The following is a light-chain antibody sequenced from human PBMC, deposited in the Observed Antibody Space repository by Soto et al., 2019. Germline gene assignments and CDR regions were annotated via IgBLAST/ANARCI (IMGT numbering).Light chain of an antibody. CDR1: QTVRNNY. CDR2: DAS. J-gene: IGKJ5*01. CDR3: QHFRA. V-gene: IGKV3D-20*02. Sequence: EFVLTQSPGTLSLSPGERATLSCRASQTVRNNYLAWYQQKPGQAPRLLIYDASSRATGIPDRFSGGGSGTDFTLTLSRVEPDDFAVYYCQHFRAFGQGTRLEIK.